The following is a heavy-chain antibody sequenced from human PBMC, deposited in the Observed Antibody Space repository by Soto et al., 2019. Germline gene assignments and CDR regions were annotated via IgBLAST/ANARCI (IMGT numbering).Heavy chain of an antibody. D-gene: IGHD6-19*01. CDR3: ARRSSGWSDY. V-gene: IGHV1-2*02. CDR2: INPNSGGT. Sequence: ASVKFSCKSSGYTFSDYYMHWVRQAPGQGLEWMGWINPNSGGTNYAQKFQGRVTMTRDTSISTAYMELTSLTSDDTAMYYCARRSSGWSDYWGQGTLVTVS. J-gene: IGHJ4*02. CDR1: GYTFSDYY.